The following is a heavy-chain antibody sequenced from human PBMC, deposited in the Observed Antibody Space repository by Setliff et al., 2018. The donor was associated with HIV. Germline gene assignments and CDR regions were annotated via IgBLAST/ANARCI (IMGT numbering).Heavy chain of an antibody. D-gene: IGHD3-16*01. V-gene: IGHV1-18*01. CDR3: ARDRSIIMTFGGGNDAFDI. CDR2: ISPDNGVT. CDR1: GYNFPVYG. Sequence: ASVKVSCKTSGYNFPVYGITWVRQAPGHGLEWMGWISPDNGVTKYVEKNQDRVTMTTDTATNTDYMELRSLRSDDTAVYYCARDRSIIMTFGGGNDAFDIWGQGTMVT. J-gene: IGHJ3*02.